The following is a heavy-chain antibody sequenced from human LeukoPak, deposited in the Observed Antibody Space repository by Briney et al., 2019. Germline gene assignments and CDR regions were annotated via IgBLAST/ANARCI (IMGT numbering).Heavy chain of an antibody. CDR3: SREFTDAPMDEFDY. J-gene: IGHJ4*02. Sequence: GGSLRLPCAGSGFTFSNFAMHWVRQAPGKGLEWVAVVSSDGSKTYYPESLKGRYTISRDNSKNTVYLQMTSLRPEDTAVYYCSREFTDAPMDEFDYWGQGTLVTVSS. CDR2: VSSDGSKT. V-gene: IGHV3-30-3*01. CDR1: GFTFSNFA. D-gene: IGHD5-18*01.